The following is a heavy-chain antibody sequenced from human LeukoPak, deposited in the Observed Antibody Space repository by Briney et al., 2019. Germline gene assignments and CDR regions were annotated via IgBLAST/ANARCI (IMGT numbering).Heavy chain of an antibody. CDR1: GFIFSDYY. CDR2: VTSSGGHM. CDR3: AKLSPTTLYDSRGWFDP. D-gene: IGHD3-3*01. J-gene: IGHJ5*02. Sequence: SGGSLRLSCAASGFIFSDYYMTWIRQAPGKGLEWVSYVTSSGGHMYYADSAKGRFTISRDNSKNTLYLQMNSLRAEDTAIYYCAKLSPTTLYDSRGWFDPWGQGTLVTVSS. V-gene: IGHV3-11*01.